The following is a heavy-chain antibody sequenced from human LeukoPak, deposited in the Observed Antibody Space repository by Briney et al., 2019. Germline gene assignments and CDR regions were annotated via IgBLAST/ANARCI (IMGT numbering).Heavy chain of an antibody. D-gene: IGHD3-22*01. CDR1: GGTFRSYA. CDR3: SRTLPPPYYYDSSGIGNWFDP. CDR2: IFPIFGIE. V-gene: IGHV1-69*04. Sequence: SVTVSRQASGGTFRSYAISWVRPAPGQGLEWMGRIFPIFGIENYAQKFQGRVTLTADKSTSTAYMAPSSQTSEDTDVYFFSRTLPPPYYYDSSGIGNWFDPWGQGTLVTVSS. J-gene: IGHJ5*02.